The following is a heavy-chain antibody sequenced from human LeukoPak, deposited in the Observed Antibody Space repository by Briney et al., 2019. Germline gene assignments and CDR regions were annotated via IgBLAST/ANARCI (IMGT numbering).Heavy chain of an antibody. CDR1: RFTFSNYW. J-gene: IGHJ4*02. CDR3: ARAGTGLDY. Sequence: GGPLRLSCAAFRFTFSNYWMNWARQAPGKGLEWVAIIKLDGSDKYYVDSVKGRFSISRDNAKHSVYLKENNLRAEHTAVYYCARAGTGLDYWGQGTLVTVSS. V-gene: IGHV3-7*01. CDR2: IKLDGSDK. D-gene: IGHD2-8*02.